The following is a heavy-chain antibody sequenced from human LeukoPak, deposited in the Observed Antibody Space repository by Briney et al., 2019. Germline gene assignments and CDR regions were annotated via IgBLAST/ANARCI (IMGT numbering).Heavy chain of an antibody. CDR2: VSSIGLT. V-gene: IGHV4-59*11. CDR1: GDSLSTHY. Sequence: SETLSLTCTISGDSLSTHYWIWIRQSPGKGLEWIGYVSSIGLTNYNPSLKSRVTISADTSKNHFSLRLRSLTAADTAVYYCARDLTTVTKGFDIWGQGTVVTVSS. J-gene: IGHJ3*02. D-gene: IGHD2-8*01. CDR3: ARDLTTVTKGFDI.